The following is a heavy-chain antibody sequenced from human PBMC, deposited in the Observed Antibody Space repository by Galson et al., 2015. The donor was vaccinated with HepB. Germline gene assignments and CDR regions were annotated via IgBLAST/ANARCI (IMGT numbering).Heavy chain of an antibody. V-gene: IGHV1-46*03. CDR2: INPSGGST. D-gene: IGHD1-26*01. J-gene: IGHJ4*02. Sequence: SVKVSCKASGYTFTSYGISWVRQAPGQGLEWMGIINPSGGSTSYAQKFQGRVTMTRDTSTSTVYMELSSLRSEDTAVYYCARELRIVGAIPFDYWGQGTLVTVSS. CDR1: GYTFTSYG. CDR3: ARELRIVGAIPFDY.